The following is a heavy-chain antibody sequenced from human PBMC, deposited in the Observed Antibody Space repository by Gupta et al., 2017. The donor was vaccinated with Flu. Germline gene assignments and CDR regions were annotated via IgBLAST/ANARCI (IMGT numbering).Heavy chain of an antibody. CDR3: ARDNSEWARFGGIDV. CDR1: GFGFSPVD. V-gene: IGHV3-48*01. J-gene: IGHJ6*02. Sequence: VQLEESGGGLVQPGESLRLSCAASGFGFSPVDMHWFRQAPGRGLEWLSYVNRVDSQIYYADYVRGRFTISRDNDKKSLFLQLNSLRAYETAVYFCARDNSEWARFGGIDVWGQGPTVTVS. D-gene: IGHD3-10*01. CDR2: VNRVDSQI.